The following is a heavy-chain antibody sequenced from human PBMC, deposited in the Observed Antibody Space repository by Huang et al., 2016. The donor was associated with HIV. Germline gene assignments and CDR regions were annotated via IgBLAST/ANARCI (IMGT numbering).Heavy chain of an antibody. J-gene: IGHJ3*02. Sequence: QVQLQESGPGLVKPSETLSLTCSVSGVSVSSDSYYWSWVRQSPAKGLEWIGYIHQSWTTHQNPSLQSRVTISVDMSNNQCSLNLTSVTTADTAVYYCARVPGFDILGPGTRVTVSS. CDR2: IHQSWTT. CDR3: ARVPGFDI. CDR1: GVSVSSDSYY. V-gene: IGHV4-61*01.